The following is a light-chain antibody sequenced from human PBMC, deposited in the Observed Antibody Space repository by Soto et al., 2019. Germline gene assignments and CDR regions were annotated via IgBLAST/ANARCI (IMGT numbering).Light chain of an antibody. CDR1: QSVSSSH. V-gene: IGKV3-20*01. Sequence: DIVLTQSPGTLSLSPGEGATLSCRASQSVSSSHLAWYQQKPGQAPRLVIYGASSRATGIPDRFSGSGSGTDFTLTISRLEPEDFAAYYCQQYGGSPLYTFGQGTTLEIK. CDR3: QQYGGSPLYT. CDR2: GAS. J-gene: IGKJ2*01.